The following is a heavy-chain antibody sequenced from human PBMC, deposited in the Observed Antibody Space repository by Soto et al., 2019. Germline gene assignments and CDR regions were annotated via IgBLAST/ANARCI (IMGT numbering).Heavy chain of an antibody. CDR1: GGSISSRSYS. Sequence: SETLSLTCSVSGGSISSRSYSWGWIRQPPGEGLEWIGTFYYSENTYYNPSLKSRVSISVDTSKNQFSLKVSSVTAADTAVYYCAKLAGYCSGNSCHRDYEMDVWGQGTTVT. CDR3: AKLAGYCSGNSCHRDYEMDV. V-gene: IGHV4-39*01. J-gene: IGHJ6*01. D-gene: IGHD2-2*01. CDR2: FYYSENT.